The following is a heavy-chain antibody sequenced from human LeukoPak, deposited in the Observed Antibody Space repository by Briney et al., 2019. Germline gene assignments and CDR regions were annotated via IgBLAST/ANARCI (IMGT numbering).Heavy chain of an antibody. CDR3: AHISSSWPDY. Sequence: PGGSLRLSCAASAFSISSYAMSWVRQGPGKGLEWVSAISGSGGSTYYADSVKGRFTISRDNSKNTLYLQMNSLRAEDTAVYYCAHISSSWPDYWGQGTLVTVSS. CDR2: ISGSGGST. CDR1: AFSISSYA. J-gene: IGHJ4*02. D-gene: IGHD6-13*01. V-gene: IGHV3-23*01.